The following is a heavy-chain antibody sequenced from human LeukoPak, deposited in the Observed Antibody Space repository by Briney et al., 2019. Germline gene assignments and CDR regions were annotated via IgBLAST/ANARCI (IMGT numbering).Heavy chain of an antibody. J-gene: IGHJ3*02. D-gene: IGHD2-8*01. CDR2: INHSGST. Sequence: PSETLSLTCTVSGGSISSYYWSWIRQPAGKGLEWIGEINHSGSTNYNPSLKSRVTISVDTSKNQFSLKLSSVTAADTAVYYCARRANGGFDAFDIWGQGTMVTVSS. CDR1: GGSISSYY. CDR3: ARRANGGFDAFDI. V-gene: IGHV4-34*01.